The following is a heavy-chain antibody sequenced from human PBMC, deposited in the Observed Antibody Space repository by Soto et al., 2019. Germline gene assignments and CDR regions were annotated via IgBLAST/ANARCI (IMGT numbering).Heavy chain of an antibody. V-gene: IGHV4-30-4*01. CDR3: ARYSYYDNGEGYFDY. D-gene: IGHD3-22*01. J-gene: IGHJ4*02. CDR1: GGSISSGDYY. Sequence: PSETLSLTCTVSGGSISSGDYYWSWIRQPPGKGLEWIGYIYYSGSTYYNPSLKSRVTISVDTSKNQFSLKLSSVTAADTAVYYCARYSYYDNGEGYFDYWGQGTLVTVSS. CDR2: IYYSGST.